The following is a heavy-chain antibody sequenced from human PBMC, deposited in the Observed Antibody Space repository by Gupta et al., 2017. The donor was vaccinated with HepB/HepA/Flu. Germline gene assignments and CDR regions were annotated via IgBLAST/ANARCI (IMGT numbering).Heavy chain of an antibody. V-gene: IGHV1-2*04. J-gene: IGHJ4*02. CDR2: INTNSGGT. Sequence: QVQLVQSGAEVKKPGASVKVSCKASGYTFTGYYMHWVRQAPGQGLEGMGWINTNSGGTNYAQKVQGWVTMTRDTSISTADMELSRLRSDETAVYYCARFGDSYGYGGQGFDYWGQGTMVTVSS. D-gene: IGHD5-18*01. CDR3: ARFGDSYGYGGQGFDY. CDR1: GYTFTGYY.